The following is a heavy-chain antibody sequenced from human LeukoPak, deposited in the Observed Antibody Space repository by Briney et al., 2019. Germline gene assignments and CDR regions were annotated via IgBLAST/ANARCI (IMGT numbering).Heavy chain of an antibody. V-gene: IGHV3-11*01. CDR2: TSSSGSTI. Sequence: GGSLRLSCAASGFTFSSYAMSWIRQAPGKGLEWVSYTSSSGSTIYYADSVKGRFTISRDDAKNSLYLQMNSLRAEDTAVYYCARLRSSSFYYYYMDVWGKGTTVTVSS. D-gene: IGHD6-6*01. CDR1: GFTFSSYA. CDR3: ARLRSSSFYYYYMDV. J-gene: IGHJ6*03.